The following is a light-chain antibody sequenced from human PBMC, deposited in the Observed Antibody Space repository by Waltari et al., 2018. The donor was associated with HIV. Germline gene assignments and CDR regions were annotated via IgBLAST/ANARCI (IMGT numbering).Light chain of an antibody. Sequence: QSVFTQPPSVSAAPGQKVTISCPGSRPHIGNNYVSWYQQLPGTAPKLLIYDNNKRPSGIPDRFSGSKSGTSATLGITGLQTGDEADYYCGTWDSSLSAGHWVFGGGTKLTVL. CDR3: GTWDSSLSAGHWV. CDR1: RPHIGNNY. J-gene: IGLJ3*02. V-gene: IGLV1-51*01. CDR2: DNN.